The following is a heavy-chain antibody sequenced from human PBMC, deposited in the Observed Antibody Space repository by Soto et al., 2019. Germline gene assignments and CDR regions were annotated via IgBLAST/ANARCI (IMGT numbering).Heavy chain of an antibody. V-gene: IGHV5-51*01. CDR1: GYSFTSYW. CDR3: ARWYSSGLYYLDY. CDR2: IYPGDSDT. J-gene: IGHJ4*02. Sequence: GESLKISSKGSGYSFTSYWIAWVRQMPGKGLECMGIIYPGDSDTRHSPSFQGQVTISADKSSAYLQWNSFEASDTAMYYCARWYSSGLYYLDYWGQGTLVTVSS. D-gene: IGHD6-19*01.